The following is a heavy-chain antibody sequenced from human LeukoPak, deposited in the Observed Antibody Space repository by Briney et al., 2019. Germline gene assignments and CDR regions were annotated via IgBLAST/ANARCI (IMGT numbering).Heavy chain of an antibody. CDR3: ARAVKYRSGPLTDLLPYYFDY. D-gene: IGHD6-25*01. V-gene: IGHV1-3*03. CDR2: INTGNGNT. Sequence: ASVKVSCKASGYTFTNYAMHWVRQAPGQRLEWMGWINTGNGNTKYSQEFQGRVTITWDTSANTAYMELSSLRSEDMAVYYCARAVKYRSGPLTDLLPYYFDYWGQGTLVTVSS. J-gene: IGHJ4*02. CDR1: GYTFTNYA.